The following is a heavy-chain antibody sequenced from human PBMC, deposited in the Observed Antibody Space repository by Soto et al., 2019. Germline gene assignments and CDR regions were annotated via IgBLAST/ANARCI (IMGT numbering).Heavy chain of an antibody. CDR1: GFTFSSYS. CDR3: AREAKNYFDY. V-gene: IGHV3-21*01. Sequence: EVQLVESGGRLVKPGGSLRLSCAASGFTFSSYSMNWVRQAPGKGLDRVSSISSSSSYIYYADSVKGRITISRDNAKNSLYLQINSLRAEDTAVYYCAREAKNYFDYCGQGTLVTVSS. CDR2: ISSSSSYI. J-gene: IGHJ4*02.